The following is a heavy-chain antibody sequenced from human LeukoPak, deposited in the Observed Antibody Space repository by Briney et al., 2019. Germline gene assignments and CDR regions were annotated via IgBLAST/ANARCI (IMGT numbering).Heavy chain of an antibody. CDR3: ARQDALGKFPPPYYLDV. V-gene: IGHV4-59*08. J-gene: IGHJ6*03. Sequence: SETLSLTCAVAGGSIRRYNWNWIRQPPGKGLEWIGYISETGSTNYNSSLENRVTLSLDTSKSQISLNLRSATAADTAVYYCARQDALGKFPPPYYLDVWGKGTTVIVS. CDR1: GGSIRRYN. D-gene: IGHD1-26*01. CDR2: ISETGST.